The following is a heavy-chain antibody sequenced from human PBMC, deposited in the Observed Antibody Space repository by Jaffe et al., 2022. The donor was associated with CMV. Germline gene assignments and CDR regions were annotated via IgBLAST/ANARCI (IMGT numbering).Heavy chain of an antibody. CDR1: GFTFSSYG. V-gene: IGHV3-33*08. Sequence: QVQLVESGGGVVQPGRSLRLSCAASGFTFSSYGMHWVRQAPGKGLEWVAVIWYDGSNKYYADSVKGRFTISRDNSKNTLYLQMNSLRAEDTAVYYCARAKTTVTTWYYYYYMDVWGKGTTVTVSS. CDR3: ARAKTTVTTWYYYYYMDV. J-gene: IGHJ6*03. CDR2: IWYDGSNK. D-gene: IGHD4-17*01.